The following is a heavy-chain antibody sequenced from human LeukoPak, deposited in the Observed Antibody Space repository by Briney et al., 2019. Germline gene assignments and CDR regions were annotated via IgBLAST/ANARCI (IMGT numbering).Heavy chain of an antibody. CDR1: GFTFSSYA. CDR3: ARDRRSHYDSSGYYPSFDY. CDR2: ISYDGSNK. V-gene: IGHV3-30*04. Sequence: GGSLRLSCAASGFTFSSYAIHWVRQAPGKGLEWVAVISYDGSNKYYADSVKGRFTISRDNSKNTLYLQMNSLRAEDTAVYYCARDRRSHYDSSGYYPSFDYWGQGTLVTVSS. J-gene: IGHJ4*02. D-gene: IGHD3-22*01.